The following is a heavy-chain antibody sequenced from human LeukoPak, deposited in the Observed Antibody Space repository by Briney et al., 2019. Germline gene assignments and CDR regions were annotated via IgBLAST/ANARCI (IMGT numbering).Heavy chain of an antibody. CDR1: GFTFSDHY. CDR3: ARGGSSWTYHMDV. CDR2: ISSSGRTI. V-gene: IGHV3-11*04. D-gene: IGHD6-13*01. J-gene: IGHJ6*03. Sequence: GGSLRLSCAASGFTFSDHYMSWIRQAPGKGLEWVSYISSSGRTIYYADSVRGRFTISRDNAKNSLYLQMNSLRAEDTAVYYCARGGSSWTYHMDVWGKGTTVTVSS.